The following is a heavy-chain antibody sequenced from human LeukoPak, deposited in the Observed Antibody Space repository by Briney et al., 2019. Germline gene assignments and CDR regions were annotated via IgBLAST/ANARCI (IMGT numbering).Heavy chain of an antibody. D-gene: IGHD1-1*01. CDR1: GFTFSRYA. Sequence: GGSLRLSCAASGFTFSRYAMSWVRQAPGKGLEWVSAISGSGGSTYYADSVKGRFTISRDNSKNTLYLQMNSLRAEDTAVYYCAKGSPQLEPLSGTPTEYWGQGTLVTVSS. J-gene: IGHJ4*02. CDR3: AKGSPQLEPLSGTPTEY. V-gene: IGHV3-23*01. CDR2: ISGSGGST.